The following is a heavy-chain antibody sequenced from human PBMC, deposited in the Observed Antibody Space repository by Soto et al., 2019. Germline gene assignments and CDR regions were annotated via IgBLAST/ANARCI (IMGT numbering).Heavy chain of an antibody. CDR1: GFTFTSSA. CDR3: AAEGGDTAMVRHYYYGMDV. Sequence: SVKVSCKASGFTFTSSAVQWVRQARGQRLEWIGWIVVGSGNTNYAQKFQERVTITRDMSTSTAYMELSSLRSEDTAVYYCAAEGGDTAMVRHYYYGMDVWGQGTTVTVSS. J-gene: IGHJ6*02. V-gene: IGHV1-58*01. D-gene: IGHD5-18*01. CDR2: IVVGSGNT.